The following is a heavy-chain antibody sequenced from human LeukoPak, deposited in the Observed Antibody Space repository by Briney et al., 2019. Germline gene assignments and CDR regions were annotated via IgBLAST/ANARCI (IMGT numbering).Heavy chain of an antibody. CDR2: ISSSSSYK. V-gene: IGHV3-21*01. D-gene: IGHD3-10*01. Sequence: GGSLRLSCAASGFTFSSYSMNWVRQAPGKGLGWGSSISSSSSYKYYDDSVKGRFTIYRENAKNSLYLQMHSLRAEDTAVYYCARDPKNYGSGSYYGDYWGQGTLVTVSS. J-gene: IGHJ4*02. CDR3: ARDPKNYGSGSYYGDY. CDR1: GFTFSSYS.